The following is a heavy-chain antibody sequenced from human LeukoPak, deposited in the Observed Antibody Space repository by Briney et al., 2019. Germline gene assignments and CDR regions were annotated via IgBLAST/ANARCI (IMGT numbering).Heavy chain of an antibody. V-gene: IGHV3-30*04. D-gene: IGHD3-16*02. CDR2: VSYDGSNK. CDR1: GFTFSNYA. CDR3: AIGDSLGELSSSFEY. J-gene: IGHJ4*02. Sequence: GGSLRLSCAASGFTFSNYAMHWVRQAPDKGLEWVAVVSYDGSNKYYADSVKGRFTVSRDNSKNTLYLQMNSLRAEDTAVSYCAIGDSLGELSSSFEYWGQGTLVTVSS.